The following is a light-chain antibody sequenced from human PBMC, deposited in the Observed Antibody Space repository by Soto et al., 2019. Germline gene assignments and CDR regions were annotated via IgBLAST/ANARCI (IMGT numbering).Light chain of an antibody. CDR3: AAWDDTVRSYV. CDR2: RDN. CDR1: ISNIGTNY. V-gene: IGLV1-47*01. Sequence: QPVLTQPPSVSGTPGQRVTISCSGGISNIGTNYVHWFQQLPGTAPKVLSNRDNQRPSGVPDRFSGSKSGTSASLAISGLRSEDEAEYYCAAWDDTVRSYVFGTGTK. J-gene: IGLJ1*01.